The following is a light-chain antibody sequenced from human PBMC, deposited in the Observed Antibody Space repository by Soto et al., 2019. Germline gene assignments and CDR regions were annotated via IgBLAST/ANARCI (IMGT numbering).Light chain of an antibody. CDR2: GAS. CDR1: QSVSSSY. J-gene: IGKJ3*01. V-gene: IGKV3-20*01. Sequence: EIVLTQSPGTLSLSPGERATLSCRASQSVSSSYLVWYQQKTGQAPRLLMSGASSRAAGIPDRFSGRGSGTDFTLTISRLEPEDCAVYYCQQYNNWPPAFGPGTKVDIK. CDR3: QQYNNWPPA.